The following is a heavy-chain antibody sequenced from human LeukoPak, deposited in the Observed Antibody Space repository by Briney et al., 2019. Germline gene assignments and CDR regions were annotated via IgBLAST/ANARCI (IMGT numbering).Heavy chain of an antibody. D-gene: IGHD4-17*01. J-gene: IGHJ4*02. CDR3: ARHAPLRFL. Sequence: PSDPLSLTCPDPDSSINRDPEFRGGIRHPPRKALEWIASASYSGPTYYTPPPKSRVTISVHTSKTQPSLKLSSVTAEDTAVYYCARHAPLRFLWGQGTLVTVSS. CDR1: DSSINRDPEF. V-gene: IGHV4-39*01. CDR2: ASYSGPT.